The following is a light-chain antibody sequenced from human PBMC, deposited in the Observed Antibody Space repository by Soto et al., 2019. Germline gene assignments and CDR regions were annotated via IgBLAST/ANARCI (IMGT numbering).Light chain of an antibody. V-gene: IGKV3-15*01. Sequence: EIVMTQSPSTLSVSAGERATLSCRASQSVSSNLAWYQQKPGQAPRLLIYGASTSATGIPARFSGSGSGTEFTLTITSLQSEHFAVYSCQQYNNWPRAYTFGQGTKLEIK. CDR1: QSVSSN. CDR2: GAS. J-gene: IGKJ2*01. CDR3: QQYNNWPRAYT.